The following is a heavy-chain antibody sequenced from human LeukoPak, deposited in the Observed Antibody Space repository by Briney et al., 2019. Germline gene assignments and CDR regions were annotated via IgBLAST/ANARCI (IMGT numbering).Heavy chain of an antibody. CDR3: ARAITL. CDR1: GFTFSSYW. CDR2: INGDGSST. Sequence: GGSLRLSCAASGFTFSSYWMHWVRQAPGKGLLRVSHINGDGSSTSYADSVKGRFTISRDNAKNTLYLQMNSLRAEDTAVYYCARAITLWGQGTMVTVSS. V-gene: IGHV3-74*01. D-gene: IGHD5-24*01. J-gene: IGHJ3*01.